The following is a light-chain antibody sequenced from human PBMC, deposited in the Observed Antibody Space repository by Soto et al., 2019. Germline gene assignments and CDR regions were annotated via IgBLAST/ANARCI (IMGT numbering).Light chain of an antibody. Sequence: NFMLTQPHSVSESPGKTVTISCTRSSGSIASNYVQWYQQRPGSAPTTLIYEDDQRPSGVPDRFSGSIDRSSNSASLTISGLKTEDEADYYGQSYDSSNPVVFGGGTKVTVL. J-gene: IGLJ2*01. CDR3: QSYDSSNPVV. V-gene: IGLV6-57*04. CDR2: EDD. CDR1: SGSIASNY.